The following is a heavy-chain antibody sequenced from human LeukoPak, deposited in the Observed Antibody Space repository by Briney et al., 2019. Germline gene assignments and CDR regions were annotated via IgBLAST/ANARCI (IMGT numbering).Heavy chain of an antibody. CDR2: INHSGST. Sequence: SETLSLTCTVSGYSISSGYYWGWIRQPPGKGLEWLGSINHSGSTSYNPSLKSRVTTSVDTSKNQFSLKLNSVTAADTAVYYCARSGILWGQGTLVTVSS. J-gene: IGHJ4*02. CDR3: ARSGIL. D-gene: IGHD1-26*01. V-gene: IGHV4-38-2*02. CDR1: GYSISSGYY.